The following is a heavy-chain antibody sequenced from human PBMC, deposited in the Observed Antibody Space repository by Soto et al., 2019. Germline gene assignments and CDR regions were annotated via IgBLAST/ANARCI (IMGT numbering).Heavy chain of an antibody. CDR3: ARAAAAIGYFQH. CDR1: GGSISSYY. V-gene: IGHV4-59*01. J-gene: IGHJ1*01. CDR2: IYYSGST. D-gene: IGHD6-13*01. Sequence: PSETLSLTCTVSGGSISSYYWSWIRQPPGKGLEWIGYIYYSGSTNYNPSLKSRVTISVDTSKNQFSLKLSSVTAADTAVYYCARAAAAIGYFQHWGQGTLVTVSS.